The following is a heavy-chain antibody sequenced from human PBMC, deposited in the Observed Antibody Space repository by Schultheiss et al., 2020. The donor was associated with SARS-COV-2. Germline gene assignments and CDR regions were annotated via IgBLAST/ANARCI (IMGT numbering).Heavy chain of an antibody. CDR2: IRSKAYGGTT. Sequence: GESLKISCTASGFTFGDYAMSWVRQAPGKGLEWVGFIRSKAYGGTTDYAAPVKGRFTISRDDSKNTLYLQMNSLKTEDTAVYYCTTDLGELFDPWGQGTLVTVSS. J-gene: IGHJ5*02. CDR1: GFTFGDYA. V-gene: IGHV3-49*04. D-gene: IGHD3-16*01. CDR3: TTDLGELFDP.